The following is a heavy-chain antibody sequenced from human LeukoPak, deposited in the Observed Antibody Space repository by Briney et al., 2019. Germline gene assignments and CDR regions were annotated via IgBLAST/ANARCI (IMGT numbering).Heavy chain of an antibody. D-gene: IGHD6-6*01. CDR3: AKDLNEYSSSYAFDI. Sequence: GGSLRLSCAASGFTFDDYAMHWVRQAPGKGLEWVSGISWNSGSMGYADSVKGRFTISRDNAKNSLYLQMNSLRAEDTALYYCAKDLNEYSSSYAFDIWGQGTMVTVSS. J-gene: IGHJ3*02. CDR2: ISWNSGSM. CDR1: GFTFDDYA. V-gene: IGHV3-9*01.